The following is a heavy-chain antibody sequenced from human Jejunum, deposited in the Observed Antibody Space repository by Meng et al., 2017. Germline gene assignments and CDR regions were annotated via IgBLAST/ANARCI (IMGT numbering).Heavy chain of an antibody. CDR1: GGSFSDYH. CDR2: SNHSGST. Sequence: QVQQWGAGLLKPSDTLSLTGAFYGGSFSDYHWTLTRKPPGKGLEWIGESNHSGSTHYRPYLESRLSISADSSKNQLSLRLNSVTAADTAVYSCVYSNYRSDYWGQGTLVTVSS. V-gene: IGHV4-34*01. CDR3: VYSNYRSDY. D-gene: IGHD4-11*01. J-gene: IGHJ4*02.